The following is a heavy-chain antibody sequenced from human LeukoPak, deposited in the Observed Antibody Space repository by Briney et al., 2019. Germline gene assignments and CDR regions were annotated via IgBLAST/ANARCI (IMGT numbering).Heavy chain of an antibody. J-gene: IGHJ3*02. CDR2: ISSSGSTI. CDR3: AHSLGLSSLNDAFDI. V-gene: IGHV3-48*03. CDR1: GFTFDDYA. Sequence: HPGGSLRLSCAASGFTFDDYAMNWVRQAPGKGLEWVSYISSSGSTIYYADSVKGRFTISRDNAKNSLYLQMNSLRAEDTAVYYCAHSLGLSSLNDAFDIWGQGTMVTVSS. D-gene: IGHD3-16*01.